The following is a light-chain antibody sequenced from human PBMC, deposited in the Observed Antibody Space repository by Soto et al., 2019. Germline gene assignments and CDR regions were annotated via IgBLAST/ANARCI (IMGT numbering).Light chain of an antibody. Sequence: QSALTQPASVSWSPGQSITISCTGNSSDVGGYNYVSWYQQHPGKAPKLMIYEVSNRPSGVSNRFSGSKSGNTASLTISALQAEDEADYYCSSYTSRSIDYGFGTGPTLTV. CDR2: EVS. CDR3: SSYTSRSIDYG. CDR1: SSDVGGYNY. J-gene: IGLJ1*01. V-gene: IGLV2-14*01.